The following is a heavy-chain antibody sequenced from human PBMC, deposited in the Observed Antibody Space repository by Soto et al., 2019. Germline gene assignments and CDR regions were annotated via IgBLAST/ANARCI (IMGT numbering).Heavy chain of an antibody. D-gene: IGHD3-3*01. CDR1: GGSISSYY. J-gene: IGHJ4*02. V-gene: IGHV4-4*07. Sequence: PSETLSLTCTVSGGSISSYYWSWIRQPAGKGLEWIGRIYTSGSTNYNPSLKSRVTMSVDTSKNQFSLKLSSVTAADTAVYYCAGDPSRFLEWLAPFDYWGQGTLVTVSS. CDR2: IYTSGST. CDR3: AGDPSRFLEWLAPFDY.